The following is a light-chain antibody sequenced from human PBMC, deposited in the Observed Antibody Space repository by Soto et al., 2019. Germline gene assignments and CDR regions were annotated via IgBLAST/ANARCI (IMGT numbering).Light chain of an antibody. CDR1: DSVSXRY. Sequence: EIVLTQSPGTLSLSPGERATLSCGGSDSVSXRYVAVYQQKPGQAPRLLIYGASRRATGIPDRFSGSGSGTDFTLTISRLEPEDFAVYYCQPYGSSPWTFGQGTKVDIK. CDR3: QPYGSSPWT. CDR2: GAS. J-gene: IGKJ1*01. V-gene: IGKV3-20*01.